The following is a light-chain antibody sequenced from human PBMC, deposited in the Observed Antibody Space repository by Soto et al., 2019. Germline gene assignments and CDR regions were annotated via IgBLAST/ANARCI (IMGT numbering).Light chain of an antibody. J-gene: IGKJ4*01. V-gene: IGKV3-11*01. CDR2: DAS. CDR1: QSVSSY. Sequence: EIVLTQSPSTLSLSPGERATLSCRASQSVSSYLAWYQQKPGQAPRLLIYDASNRATGIPARFSGSGSGTDFTLTISSLEPEDFAVYYCQQRSNRRLTFGGGTKVDI. CDR3: QQRSNRRLT.